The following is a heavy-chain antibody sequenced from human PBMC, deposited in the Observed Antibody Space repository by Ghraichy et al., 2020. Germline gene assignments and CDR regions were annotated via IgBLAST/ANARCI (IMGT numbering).Heavy chain of an antibody. Sequence: SVKVSCKASGGTFSSYAISWVRQAPGQGLEWMGGIIPIFGTANYAQKFQGRVTITADKSTSTAYMELSSLRSEDTAVYYCATDCSGGSCYPGGDDYWGQGTLVTVSS. J-gene: IGHJ4*02. V-gene: IGHV1-69*06. D-gene: IGHD2-15*01. CDR2: IIPIFGTA. CDR1: GGTFSSYA. CDR3: ATDCSGGSCYPGGDDY.